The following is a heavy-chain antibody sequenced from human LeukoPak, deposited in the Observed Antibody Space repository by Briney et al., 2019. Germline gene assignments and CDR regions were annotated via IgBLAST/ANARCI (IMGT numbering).Heavy chain of an antibody. Sequence: SETLSLACTVSGVSIVRHYWIWIRQPPGKGLEWIGHISYSGSTNYNPSLKSRVTISVDTSKNQVSLRLSSVTAADTAVYYCARDGEGDEGWDYWGQGTLVTVSS. CDR3: ARDGEGDEGWDY. CDR1: GVSIVRHY. CDR2: ISYSGST. J-gene: IGHJ4*02. D-gene: IGHD7-27*01. V-gene: IGHV4-59*11.